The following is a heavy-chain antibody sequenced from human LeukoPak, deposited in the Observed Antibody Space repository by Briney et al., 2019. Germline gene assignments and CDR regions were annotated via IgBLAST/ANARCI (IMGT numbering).Heavy chain of an antibody. CDR2: INPNSGGT. J-gene: IGHJ5*02. V-gene: IGHV1-2*02. Sequence: ASVKVSCKASGYTFTGYYMHWVRQAPGQGLEWMGWINPNSGGTNYAQKFQGRVTMTRDTSISTAYMELSRLRSDDTAVYYCARDYGDYPRRFDPWGQGTLVTVSS. CDR3: ARDYGDYPRRFDP. CDR1: GYTFTGYY. D-gene: IGHD4-17*01.